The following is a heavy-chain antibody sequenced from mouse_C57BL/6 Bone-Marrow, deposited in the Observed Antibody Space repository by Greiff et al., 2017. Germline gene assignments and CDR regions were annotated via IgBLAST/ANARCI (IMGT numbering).Heavy chain of an antibody. D-gene: IGHD2-1*01. Sequence: VKLQQPGAELARPGASVKMSCKASGYTFTSYTMHWVKQRPGQGLEWIGYINPCSGYTKYNQKFKDKATLTADKSSSTDYMQLSSLTSEDSAVYYCARMGDGNYRYAMDYWGQGTSVTVSS. J-gene: IGHJ4*01. CDR3: ARMGDGNYRYAMDY. CDR1: GYTFTSYT. CDR2: INPCSGYT. V-gene: IGHV1-4*01.